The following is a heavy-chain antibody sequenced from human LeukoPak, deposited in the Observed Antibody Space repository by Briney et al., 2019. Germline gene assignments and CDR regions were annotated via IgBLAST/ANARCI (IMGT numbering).Heavy chain of an antibody. Sequence: GGSLRLSCAASGFAFSNSPLSWVRQAPGKGLFWVSSISDSGSNTYYADSVKGRFTISRDNSKNTLYLQMNSLRAEDTAVYYCASRLPHGSIFVPLDFWGQGTLVTVSS. CDR1: GFAFSNSP. CDR2: ISDSGSNT. J-gene: IGHJ4*02. CDR3: ASRLPHGSIFVPLDF. V-gene: IGHV3-23*01. D-gene: IGHD3-3*01.